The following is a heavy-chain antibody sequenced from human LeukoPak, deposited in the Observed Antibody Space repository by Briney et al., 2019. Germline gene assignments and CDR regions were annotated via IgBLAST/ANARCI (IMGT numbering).Heavy chain of an antibody. CDR3: TRGGTDALSY. CDR2: VYHTGDT. D-gene: IGHD3-16*01. J-gene: IGHJ4*02. Sequence: SGTLSLTCAVSGDSISSSHWWGWVRPPPGKGLEWIGEVYHTGDTNYNPSLKSRITISADKSNNQFSLKLTSVTAADTAVYYCTRGGTDALSYWGQGTLVTVSS. CDR1: GDSISSSHW. V-gene: IGHV4-4*02.